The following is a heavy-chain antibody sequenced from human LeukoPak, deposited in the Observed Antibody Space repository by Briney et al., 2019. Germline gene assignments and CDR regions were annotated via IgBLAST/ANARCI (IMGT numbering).Heavy chain of an antibody. J-gene: IGHJ4*02. CDR3: ARDRVSLGSPYPGASDY. CDR2: ISAYNGST. V-gene: IGHV1-18*01. D-gene: IGHD1-26*01. Sequence: ASVKVSCKASGYTFTSYGIIWVRQAPGQGLEWMGWISAYNGSTTYAQKFQGRVTMTRDTSTSTVYMELSSLKSEDTAVYYCARDRVSLGSPYPGASDYWGQGTLVTVSS. CDR1: GYTFTSYG.